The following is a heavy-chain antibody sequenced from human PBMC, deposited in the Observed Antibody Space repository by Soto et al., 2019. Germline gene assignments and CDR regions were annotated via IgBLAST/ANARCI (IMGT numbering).Heavy chain of an antibody. D-gene: IGHD6-13*01. CDR1: GFTFSSYG. J-gene: IGHJ6*02. Sequence: GGSLRLSCAASGFTFSSYGMHWVRQAPGKGLEWVAVISYDGSNKYYADSVKGRFTISRDNSKNTLYLQMNSLRAEDTAVYYCAKDEVRSVAAAGTYYYGMDVWGQGTTVTVSS. V-gene: IGHV3-30*18. CDR3: AKDEVRSVAAAGTYYYGMDV. CDR2: ISYDGSNK.